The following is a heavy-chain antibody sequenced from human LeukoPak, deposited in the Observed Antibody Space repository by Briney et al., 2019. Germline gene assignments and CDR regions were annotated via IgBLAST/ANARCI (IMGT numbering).Heavy chain of an antibody. V-gene: IGHV1-18*01. D-gene: IGHD4-17*01. J-gene: IGHJ4*02. CDR3: ARDRGYGDYNTQDLFVY. CDR1: GYTFTNFG. CDR2: ISAYNGNT. Sequence: PGASVKVSCKASGYTFTNFGISWVRQAPGQGLEWMGWISAYNGNTNYAQRLQGRVTMTTDTSTSTAYMELRSLRSDDTAVYYCARDRGYGDYNTQDLFVYWGQGTLVTVSS.